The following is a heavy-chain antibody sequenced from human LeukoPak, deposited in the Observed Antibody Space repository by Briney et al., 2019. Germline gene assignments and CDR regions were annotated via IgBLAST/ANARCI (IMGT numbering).Heavy chain of an antibody. J-gene: IGHJ4*02. CDR1: GYTFTSYG. CDR2: ISAYNGNT. V-gene: IGHV1-18*01. D-gene: IGHD2-15*01. Sequence: GASVKVSFKASGYTFTSYGISWVRQAPGQGREWMGWISAYNGNTNYAQKLQGRVTMTTDTSTGTAYMELRSLRSDDTAVYYCARDVVGAADWYFDYWGQGTLVTVSS. CDR3: ARDVVGAADWYFDY.